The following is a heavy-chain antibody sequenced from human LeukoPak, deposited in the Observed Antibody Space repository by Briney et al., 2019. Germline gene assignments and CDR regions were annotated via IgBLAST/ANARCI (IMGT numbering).Heavy chain of an antibody. Sequence: PGGSLRLSCAASGFTVSSNYMSWVRQAPGKGLEWVSVIYSGGNTYYADSVKGRFTISRDNSKNTLYLQMNSLKTEDTAVYYCAKDLIVSGVYDYWGQGTLVTVSS. CDR3: AKDLIVSGVYDY. D-gene: IGHD3-16*02. CDR2: IYSGGNT. J-gene: IGHJ4*02. CDR1: GFTVSSNY. V-gene: IGHV3-66*01.